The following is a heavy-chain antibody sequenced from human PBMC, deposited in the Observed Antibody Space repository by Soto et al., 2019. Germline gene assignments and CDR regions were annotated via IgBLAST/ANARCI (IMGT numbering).Heavy chain of an antibody. CDR1: GFSFGSYA. CDR3: ARWSYLDY. V-gene: IGHV3-23*01. J-gene: IGHJ4*02. D-gene: IGHD3-3*01. CDR2: IRGSDGKT. Sequence: PGRSLRLSCAASGFSFGSYALSWVRQAPGKGLEWVSTIRGSDGKTFYADSVKGRFSISRDTSQSTLYLQMNSLRADDTAMYYCARWSYLDYWGQGTRVTVSS.